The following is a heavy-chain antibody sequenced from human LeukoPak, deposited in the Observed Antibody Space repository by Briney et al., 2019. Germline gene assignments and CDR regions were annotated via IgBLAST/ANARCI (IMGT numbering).Heavy chain of an antibody. J-gene: IGHJ4*02. CDR3: AQGYCSSTSCYRG. CDR1: GGSISNNFF. Sequence: PSQTLSLTCTVSGGSISNNFFWSWIRQPPGKGLDWIGYIHHSGKTYFHPSHKSRVTISVDMSKNQFSLKLSPVTAADTAVYYCAQGYCSSTSCYRGWGQGTLVTVSS. D-gene: IGHD2-2*02. CDR2: IHHSGKT. V-gene: IGHV4-30-4*08.